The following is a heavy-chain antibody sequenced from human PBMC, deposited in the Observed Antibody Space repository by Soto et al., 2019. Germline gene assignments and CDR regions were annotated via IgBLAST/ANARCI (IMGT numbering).Heavy chain of an antibody. J-gene: IGHJ4*02. CDR2: VYNSGST. Sequence: LXLSCTVSVGSISSNYWTWIRQPPGKGLEWIGYVYNSGSTNYNPSLKSRVTISEDTSKSRFSLKVNAMTAAETAVYYCARYRREAVAGYTLDNWGQGSLVTASS. CDR1: VGSISSNY. D-gene: IGHD6-13*01. CDR3: ARYRREAVAGYTLDN. V-gene: IGHV4-59*01.